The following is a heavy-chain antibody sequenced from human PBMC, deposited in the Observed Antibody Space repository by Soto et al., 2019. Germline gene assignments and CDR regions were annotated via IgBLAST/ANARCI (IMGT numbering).Heavy chain of an antibody. CDR2: IYDSVNT. Sequence: SETLSLTCTVSGDSLSSGGHYWSWIRQHPGKGLEWIGHIYDSVNTYYSPSLRSRVTISADMSKNQFSLNLRSVTAADTAAYYCARVDHRGYFAILTDYWGQGTLVTVSS. J-gene: IGHJ4*02. V-gene: IGHV4-31*03. CDR3: ARVDHRGYFAILTDY. D-gene: IGHD3-9*01. CDR1: GDSLSSGGHY.